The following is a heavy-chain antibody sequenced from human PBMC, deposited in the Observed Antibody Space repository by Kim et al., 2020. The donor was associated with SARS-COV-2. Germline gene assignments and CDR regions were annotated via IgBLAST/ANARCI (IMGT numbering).Heavy chain of an antibody. CDR3: ARDIVVVTAMPGAFDI. D-gene: IGHD2-21*02. Sequence: ASVKVSCKASGYTFTSYYMHWVRQAPGQGLEWMGIIHPSGGSTSYAQKFQGRVTMTRDTSTSTVYMELSSLRSEDTAVYYCARDIVVVTAMPGAFDIWGQGTMVTVSS. J-gene: IGHJ3*02. CDR2: IHPSGGST. CDR1: GYTFTSYY. V-gene: IGHV1-46*01.